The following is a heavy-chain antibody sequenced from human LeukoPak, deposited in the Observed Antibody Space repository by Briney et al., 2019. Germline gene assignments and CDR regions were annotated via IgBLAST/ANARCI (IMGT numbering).Heavy chain of an antibody. V-gene: IGHV3-48*02. J-gene: IGHJ4*02. D-gene: IGHD2-15*01. Sequence: GGSLRLSCAASGFSFSRFGMNWVRQAPGKGLEWISHISSTSGAVYYADSVKGRFTISRDNAKNSLYLQMSSLRNEHTAIYSRAQKGGTDHWGQGTLVTVSS. CDR2: ISSTSGAV. CDR3: AQKGGTDH. CDR1: GFSFSRFG.